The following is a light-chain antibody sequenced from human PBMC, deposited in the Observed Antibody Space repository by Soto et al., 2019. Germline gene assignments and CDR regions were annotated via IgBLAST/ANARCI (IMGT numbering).Light chain of an antibody. V-gene: IGLV3-21*02. Sequence: SYELTQPPSGSVAPGQTARITCGGNNIGSKNVNWYQQKPGQAPILVVYADSDRPSGIPERFSGSNSGDTATLTIGRLQSEDGADYYCEAWDDSLGAYVFGTGTKVTVL. CDR2: ADS. CDR1: NIGSKN. CDR3: EAWDDSLGAYV. J-gene: IGLJ1*01.